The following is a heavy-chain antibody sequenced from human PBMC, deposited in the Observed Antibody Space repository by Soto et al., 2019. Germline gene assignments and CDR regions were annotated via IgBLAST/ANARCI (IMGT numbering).Heavy chain of an antibody. D-gene: IGHD1-26*01. CDR1: GFTFSSYG. V-gene: IGHV3-33*01. J-gene: IGHJ6*02. CDR2: IWYDGSNK. Sequence: QVQLVESGGGVVQPGRSLRLSCAASGFTFSSYGMHWVRQAPGKGLEWVAVIWYDGSNKYYADSVKGRFTISRDNSKNTLYRQMNSLRAEDTAVYYCARVKWELPFPFGMDVWGQGTTVTVSS. CDR3: ARVKWELPFPFGMDV.